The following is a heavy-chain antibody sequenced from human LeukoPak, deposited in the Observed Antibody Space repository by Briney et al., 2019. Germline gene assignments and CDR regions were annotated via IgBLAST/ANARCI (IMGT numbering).Heavy chain of an antibody. CDR2: INHSWST. Sequence: SETLSLTCTVSGYSISNGYYWAWIRQSPGKGLEWIVSINHSWSTYYNPSLKSRVTISVDTSKNQFSLKLTSVTAADTAMYYCARKIAVSRHYYFDYWGQGTLLTVSS. D-gene: IGHD6-19*01. CDR1: GYSISNGYY. CDR3: ARKIAVSRHYYFDY. V-gene: IGHV4-38-2*02. J-gene: IGHJ4*02.